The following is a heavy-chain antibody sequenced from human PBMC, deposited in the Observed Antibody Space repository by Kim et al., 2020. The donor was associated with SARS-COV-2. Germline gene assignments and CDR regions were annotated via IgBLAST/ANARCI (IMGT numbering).Heavy chain of an antibody. CDR1: GGSISSYY. V-gene: IGHV4-59*13. CDR2: IYYSGST. CDR3: ARDQGRYFFDY. Sequence: SETLSLTCTVSGGSISSYYWSWIRQPPGKGLEWIGYIYYSGSTNYNPSLKSRVTISVDTSKNQFSLKLSSVTAADTAVYYCARDQGRYFFDYWGQGTLVTVSS. J-gene: IGHJ4*02.